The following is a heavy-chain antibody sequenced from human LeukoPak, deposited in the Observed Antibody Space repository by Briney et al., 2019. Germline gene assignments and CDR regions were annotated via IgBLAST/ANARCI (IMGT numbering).Heavy chain of an antibody. CDR1: GGSFSGYY. Sequence: SETLSLTCAVYGGSFSGYYWSWIRQPPGKGLEWIGYIYYSGSTNYNPSLKSRVTISVDTSKNQFSLKLSSVTAADTAVYYCARRDRWNSFDYWGQGTLVTVSS. CDR2: IYYSGST. V-gene: IGHV4-59*08. J-gene: IGHJ4*02. D-gene: IGHD1-7*01. CDR3: ARRDRWNSFDY.